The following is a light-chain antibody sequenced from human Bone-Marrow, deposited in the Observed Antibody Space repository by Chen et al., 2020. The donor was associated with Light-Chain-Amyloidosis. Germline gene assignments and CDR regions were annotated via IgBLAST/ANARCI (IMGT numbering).Light chain of an antibody. Sequence: SYVLNQPSSVSVAPGQTATIACGGNNIGSTSVHWCQQTPGQAPLLVVYDDSDRPSGIPERLSGSNSGNTATLTISRVEAGDEADYYCQVWDRSSDRPVFGGGTKLTVL. V-gene: IGLV3-21*02. CDR2: DDS. J-gene: IGLJ3*02. CDR3: QVWDRSSDRPV. CDR1: NIGSTS.